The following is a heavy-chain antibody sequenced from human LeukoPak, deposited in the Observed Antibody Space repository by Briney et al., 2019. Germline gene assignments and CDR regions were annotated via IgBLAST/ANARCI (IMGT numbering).Heavy chain of an antibody. J-gene: IGHJ5*02. CDR1: GGSISSYY. Sequence: PSETLSLTCTVSGGSISSYYWGWIRQPPGKGLEWIGSIYYSGSTYYNPSSKTRVSISVDPSKSQFSQKLSSVTAADTAVYYCARHLCSSTSCYKGDNWFDPWGQGTLVTVSS. D-gene: IGHD2-2*02. V-gene: IGHV4-39*01. CDR2: IYYSGST. CDR3: ARHLCSSTSCYKGDNWFDP.